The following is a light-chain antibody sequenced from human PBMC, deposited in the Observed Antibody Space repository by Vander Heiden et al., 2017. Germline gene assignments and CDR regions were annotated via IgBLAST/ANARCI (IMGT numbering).Light chain of an antibody. J-gene: IGKJ2*01. Sequence: IVLTQSPGTLPLSPGERATLSCRASQSVSSSYLAWYQQKPGQAPRLLIYGAYSRATGIPDRFSGSGSGTDFTLTISRLEPEDFAVYYCQQYGSSPRYTFGQGTKLEIK. CDR2: GAY. V-gene: IGKV3-20*01. CDR1: QSVSSSY. CDR3: QQYGSSPRYT.